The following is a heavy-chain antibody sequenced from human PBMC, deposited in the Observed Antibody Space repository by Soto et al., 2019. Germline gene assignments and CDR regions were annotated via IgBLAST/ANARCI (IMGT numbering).Heavy chain of an antibody. D-gene: IGHD3-3*02. J-gene: IGHJ4*02. CDR3: ARHRDAFSSTFDY. CDR1: GFTVSTNY. Sequence: EVQLVETGGGLIQPGGSLRLSCAVSGFTVSTNYMSWVRQAPGKGLEWVSALYSGGSTYYADSVKGRFTIPRDNSKNTLHLQMNSLRAEDTALYYCARHRDAFSSTFDYWGQGTLVTVSS. V-gene: IGHV3-53*02. CDR2: LYSGGST.